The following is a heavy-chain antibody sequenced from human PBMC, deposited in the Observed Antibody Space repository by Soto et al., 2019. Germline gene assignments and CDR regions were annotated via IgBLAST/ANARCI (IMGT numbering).Heavy chain of an antibody. J-gene: IGHJ4*02. CDR1: GASISSTYW. Sequence: SETLSLTCFVSGASISSTYWWSWVRQTPGKRLEWIGQIYHTGTTSYNPSLKNRVTISLDKSNNQFSLRLTSMTAADTAVYYCARDKITGLFDYWGQGTLVTVS. CDR3: ARDKITGLFDY. V-gene: IGHV4-4*02. D-gene: IGHD2-8*02. CDR2: IYHTGTT.